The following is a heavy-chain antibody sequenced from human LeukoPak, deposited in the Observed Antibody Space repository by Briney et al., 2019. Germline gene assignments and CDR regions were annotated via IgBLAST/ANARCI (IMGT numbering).Heavy chain of an antibody. V-gene: IGHV4-59*01. D-gene: IGHD5-12*01. Sequence: PSETLSLTCTVSGGSISSYYRSWIRQPPGKGLEWIGYIDYSGSTNYNTSLKSRVTTSVDTSKNQFSLKLSSVTAADTAVYYCAMVWSGYDYYYYYGMDVWGQGTTVTVSS. CDR2: IDYSGST. CDR3: AMVWSGYDYYYYYGMDV. J-gene: IGHJ6*02. CDR1: GGSISSYY.